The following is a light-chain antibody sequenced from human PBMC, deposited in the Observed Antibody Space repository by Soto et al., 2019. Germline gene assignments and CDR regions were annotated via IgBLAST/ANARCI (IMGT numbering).Light chain of an antibody. J-gene: IGKJ2*01. Sequence: DIQMTQSPSSLSASVGDRVTITCQASQDITLYLNWYQHKAGKAPNLLIHDVSTLETGVPARFSGRGSVTIFTLAITDLQSEEVATYYCQQYDSRPNTFGQGTKVEIK. CDR1: QDITLY. V-gene: IGKV1-33*01. CDR2: DVS. CDR3: QQYDSRPNT.